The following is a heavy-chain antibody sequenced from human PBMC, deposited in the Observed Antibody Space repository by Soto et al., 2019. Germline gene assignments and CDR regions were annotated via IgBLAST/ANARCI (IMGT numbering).Heavy chain of an antibody. CDR1: GGTFSSYA. D-gene: IGHD2-21*01. V-gene: IGHV1-69*13. CDR2: IIPIFGTA. CDR3: ARDRNSALAY. J-gene: IGHJ4*02. Sequence: GASVKVSCKASGGTFSSYAISWVRQAPGQGLEWMGGIIPIFGTANYAQKFQGRVTITADESTSTAYMELGSLRSEDTAVYYCARDRNSALAYWGQGTLVTVSS.